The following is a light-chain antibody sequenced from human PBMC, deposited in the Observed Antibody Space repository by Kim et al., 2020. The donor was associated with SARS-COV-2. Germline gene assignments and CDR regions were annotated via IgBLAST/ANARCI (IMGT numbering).Light chain of an antibody. J-gene: IGLJ3*02. Sequence: QSALTQPASVSVSPGQTVTISCTGTSSDVGGSDYVSWYHPEPSTVPKLFIYAVINRPSGVSDRFSGSKSGNTASLSISGLQAEDEGDYYCCSYKDRSSSWMFGGGTQLTVL. CDR3: CSYKDRSSSWM. CDR1: SSDVGGSDY. CDR2: AVI. V-gene: IGLV2-14*01.